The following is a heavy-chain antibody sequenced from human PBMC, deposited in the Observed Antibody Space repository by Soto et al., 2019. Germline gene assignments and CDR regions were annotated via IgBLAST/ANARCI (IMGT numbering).Heavy chain of an antibody. Sequence: QVQLVESGGGVVQPGRSLRLSCAASGFTFSSYGMHWVRQAPGKGLEWVAVISYDGSNKYYADSVKGRFTISRDNSKNTLYLQMNSLRAEDTAEYYCAKDLGLRPGYYYYGMDVWGQGTTVTVSS. V-gene: IGHV3-30*18. CDR1: GFTFSSYG. J-gene: IGHJ6*02. CDR3: AKDLGLRPGYYYYGMDV. D-gene: IGHD1-7*01. CDR2: ISYDGSNK.